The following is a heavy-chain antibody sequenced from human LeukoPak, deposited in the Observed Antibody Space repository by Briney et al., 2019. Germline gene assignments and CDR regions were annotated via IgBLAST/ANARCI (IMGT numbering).Heavy chain of an antibody. J-gene: IGHJ4*02. CDR1: GFTVSSNY. V-gene: IGHV3-53*01. CDR2: IYTGGST. CDR3: ATSTPGGCCSSTSCYGPRFDY. Sequence: GGSLRLSCAASGFTVSSNYMSWVRQAPGKGLEWVSVIYTGGSTYYADSVKGRFTISRDNSKNTLYLQMNSLRAEDTAVYYCATSTPGGCCSSTSCYGPRFDYWGQGTPVTVSS. D-gene: IGHD2-2*01.